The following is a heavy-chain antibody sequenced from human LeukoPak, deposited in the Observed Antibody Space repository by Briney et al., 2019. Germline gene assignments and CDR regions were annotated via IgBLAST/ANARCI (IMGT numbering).Heavy chain of an antibody. D-gene: IGHD4-23*01. Sequence: GRPLRLSCAASGSKFKTYGMHWVRQPPGEGLERVAVIYYDGNQKYYGDSVKGRFTVSKDVSENMLYLQMSSLRADDTAVYYCARGGVATAWGAFDVWGQGTMVTVSS. V-gene: IGHV3-33*01. CDR1: GSKFKTYG. CDR2: IYYDGNQK. CDR3: ARGGVATAWGAFDV. J-gene: IGHJ3*01.